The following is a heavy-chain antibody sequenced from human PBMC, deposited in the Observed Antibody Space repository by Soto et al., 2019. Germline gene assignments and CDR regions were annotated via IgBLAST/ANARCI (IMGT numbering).Heavy chain of an antibody. V-gene: IGHV1-8*01. Sequence: ASVKVSCKASGYTFTSYDINWVRQATGQGLEWMGWMNPNSGNTGYAQKFQGRVTMTRNTSISTAYMELSSLRSEDTAVYYCARGEARPGYDFWSGYYTPYYGMDVRGQGTTVTVSS. CDR2: MNPNSGNT. D-gene: IGHD3-3*01. CDR1: GYTFTSYD. CDR3: ARGEARPGYDFWSGYYTPYYGMDV. J-gene: IGHJ6*02.